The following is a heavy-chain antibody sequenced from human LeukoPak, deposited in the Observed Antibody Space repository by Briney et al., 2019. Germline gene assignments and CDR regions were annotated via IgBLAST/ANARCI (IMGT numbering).Heavy chain of an antibody. CDR3: ARLYDSSGYPFDY. D-gene: IGHD3-22*01. Sequence: GESLKVSCKGSGYTFTSYWIGWVRQMPGKGLEWMGIIYPGDSDTRYSPSFQGQVTVSAEKSISTAYLQWSSLKASDTAMYYCARLYDSSGYPFDYWGQGTLVTVSS. CDR1: GYTFTSYW. V-gene: IGHV5-51*01. CDR2: IYPGDSDT. J-gene: IGHJ4*02.